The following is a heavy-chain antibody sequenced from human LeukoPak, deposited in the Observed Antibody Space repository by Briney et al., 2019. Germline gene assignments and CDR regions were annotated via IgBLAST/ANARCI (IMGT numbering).Heavy chain of an antibody. V-gene: IGHV4-61*01. J-gene: IGHJ3*02. CDR2: ICYSGCT. Sequence: SETLSLTCTVSGGSVSSGRYYWSWIRQPPGKGLEWVGYICYSGCTNYNPSLKRRVTISVDTSQNQCSLKLSSVTAADKDVDYCARGVDTAMVSRRCAFDIWGQGSMVTVSS. D-gene: IGHD5-18*01. CDR1: GGSVSSGRYY. CDR3: ARGVDTAMVSRRCAFDI.